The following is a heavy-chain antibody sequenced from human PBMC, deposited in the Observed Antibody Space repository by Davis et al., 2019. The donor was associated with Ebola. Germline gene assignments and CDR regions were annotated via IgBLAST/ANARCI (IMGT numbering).Heavy chain of an antibody. Sequence: GESLKISCAASGFTFSSYGMHWVRQAPGKGLEWVAVIWYDGSNKYYADSVKGRFTISRDNSKNTLYLQMNSLRAEDTAVYYCAKGGNSGVPAFDIWGQGTMVTVSS. CDR2: IWYDGSNK. J-gene: IGHJ3*02. CDR1: GFTFSSYG. D-gene: IGHD4-23*01. CDR3: AKGGNSGVPAFDI. V-gene: IGHV3-30*02.